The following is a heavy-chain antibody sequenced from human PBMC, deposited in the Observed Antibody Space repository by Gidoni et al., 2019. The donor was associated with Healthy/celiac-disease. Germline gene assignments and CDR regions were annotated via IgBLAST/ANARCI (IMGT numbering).Heavy chain of an antibody. D-gene: IGHD4-17*01. J-gene: IGHJ6*02. CDR3: ATRTKTTVTTWVRGMDV. CDR2: IYYSGST. V-gene: IGHV4-31*03. CDR1: GGSISSGGYY. Sequence: QVQLQESGPGLVKPSQTLSLTCTVSGGSISSGGYYWSWIRQHPGKGLEWIGYIYYSGSTYYNPSLKSRVTISVDTSKNKFSLKLSSVTAADTAVYYCATRTKTTVTTWVRGMDVWGQGTTVTVSS.